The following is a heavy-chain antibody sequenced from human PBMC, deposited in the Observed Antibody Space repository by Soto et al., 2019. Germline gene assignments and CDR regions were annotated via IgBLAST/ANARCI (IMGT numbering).Heavy chain of an antibody. CDR3: AREGWGGVVLWFGNWFDP. CDR2: IIPIFGTA. D-gene: IGHD3-10*01. V-gene: IGHV1-69*14. Sequence: QVQLVQSGAEVKKPGSSVKVSCKASGGTFSSYAISWVRQAPGQGLEWMGGIIPIFGTANYAQKFQGRVPITADKSKSTAYRELSSLRSEDTAVYYWAREGWGGVVLWFGNWFDPWGQGTLVTVSS. CDR1: GGTFSSYA. J-gene: IGHJ5*02.